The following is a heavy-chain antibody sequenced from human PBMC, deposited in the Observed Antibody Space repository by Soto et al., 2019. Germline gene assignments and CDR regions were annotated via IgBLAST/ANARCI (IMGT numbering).Heavy chain of an antibody. Sequence: QVQLQESGPGLVKPSETLSLTCTVSGGSISSYYWSWIRQPPGKGLEWIGYIYYSGSTNYSPSLKSRVTISASTSKNQCSLKLSSVTAAHTAVYYCARQGSYSLRDWGQGTLVTVSS. CDR2: IYYSGST. CDR1: GGSISSYY. CDR3: ARQGSYSLRD. V-gene: IGHV4-59*08. D-gene: IGHD1-26*01. J-gene: IGHJ4*02.